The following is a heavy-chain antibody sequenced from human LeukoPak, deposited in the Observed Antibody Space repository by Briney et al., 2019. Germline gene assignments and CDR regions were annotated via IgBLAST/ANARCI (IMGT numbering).Heavy chain of an antibody. CDR3: GRGREVGGYDFDAFDI. J-gene: IGHJ3*02. CDR1: GFTFSSYD. Sequence: GGSLRRYCAASGFTFSSYDMQWVRQATGKGLEWVSAIGTAGDTYYPGSVRGRFTISRKNAKNSLYLQMNSLRAGDTAVYYCGRGREVGGYDFDAFDIWGQGTMVTVSS. D-gene: IGHD5-12*01. V-gene: IGHV3-13*01. CDR2: IGTAGDT.